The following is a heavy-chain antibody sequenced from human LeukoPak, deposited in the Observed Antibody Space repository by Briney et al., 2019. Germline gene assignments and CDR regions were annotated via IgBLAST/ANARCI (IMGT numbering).Heavy chain of an antibody. D-gene: IGHD6-13*01. CDR3: ARDQDSSSWYPDDAFDI. CDR1: GFSFSNYW. V-gene: IGHV3-7*01. Sequence: PGGSLRLSCAASGFSFSNYWMSWVRQAPGKGLEWVASISENGRAKPYVASVRGRFTISRDNTKNSLYLQMNSLRAEDTAVYYCARDQDSSSWYPDDAFDIWGQGTMVTVSS. J-gene: IGHJ3*02. CDR2: ISENGRAK.